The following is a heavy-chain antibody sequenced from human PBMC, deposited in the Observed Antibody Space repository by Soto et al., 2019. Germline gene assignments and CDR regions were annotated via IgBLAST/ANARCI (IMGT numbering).Heavy chain of an antibody. D-gene: IGHD3-22*01. CDR1: GVSISSYY. CDR2: IYYSGST. J-gene: IGHJ4*02. CDR3: ARLSSGYTYDY. Sequence: PSETLSLTCTVSGVSISSYYWSWIRQPPGKGLEWIGYIYYSGSTNYNPSLKSRVTISVDTSKNQFSLKLSSVTAADTAVYYCARLSSGYTYDYWGQGTLVTVSS. V-gene: IGHV4-59*08.